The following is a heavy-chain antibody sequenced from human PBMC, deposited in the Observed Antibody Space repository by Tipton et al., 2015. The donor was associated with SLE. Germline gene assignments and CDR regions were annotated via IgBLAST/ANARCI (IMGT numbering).Heavy chain of an antibody. D-gene: IGHD7-27*01. J-gene: IGHJ3*01. Sequence: QLVQSGAEVKKPGASVKVSCKASGYTFTSYGISWVRQAPGQGLEWMGWISAYNGNTNYAQKLQGRVTMTRDTAISTAYMELSRLTSDDTAVYYCARGANWGSGDAFDVWGQGTVVTVSS. CDR3: ARGANWGSGDAFDV. V-gene: IGHV1-18*01. CDR1: GYTFTSYG. CDR2: ISAYNGNT.